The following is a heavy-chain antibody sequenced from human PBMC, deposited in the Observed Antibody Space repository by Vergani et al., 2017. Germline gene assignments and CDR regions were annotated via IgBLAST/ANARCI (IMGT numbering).Heavy chain of an antibody. CDR3: ARPHSSSSIAYWYFDL. Sequence: EVQLVQSGAEVKKPGESLKISCKGSGYSFTSYWIGWVRQMPGKGLEWMGIIYPGDSDTRYSPSFQGQVTISADKSISTAYLQWSSLKASDTAMYYCARPHSSSSIAYWYFDLWGRGTLVTVSS. V-gene: IGHV5-51*01. D-gene: IGHD6-6*01. CDR2: IYPGDSDT. J-gene: IGHJ2*01. CDR1: GYSFTSYW.